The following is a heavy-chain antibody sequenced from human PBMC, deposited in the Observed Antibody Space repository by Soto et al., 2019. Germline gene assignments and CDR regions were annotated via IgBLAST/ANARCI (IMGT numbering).Heavy chain of an antibody. CDR3: XXXXXXXXXXXXDP. J-gene: IGHJ5*02. CDR1: GGSISSGGYY. V-gene: IGHV4-31*01. Sequence: QVQLQESGPGLVKPSQTLSLTCTVSGGSISSGGYYWSWIRQHPGKGLEWIGYIYYSGSTYYNPSXXXXXXXXXXXXXXXXXXXXXXXXXXXXXXXXXXXXXXXXXXXXXDPWGQGTLVTVSS. CDR2: IYYSGST.